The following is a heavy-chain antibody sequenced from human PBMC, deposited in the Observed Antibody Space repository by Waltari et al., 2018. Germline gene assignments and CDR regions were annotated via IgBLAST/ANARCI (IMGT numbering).Heavy chain of an antibody. V-gene: IGHV3-30-3*01. CDR1: VFTFCRSA. CDR2: ISYDGSHK. Sequence: QVQLVESGGGVVQPGRSLRLSCAASVFTFCRSAMPWVRQAPGKGLECVAVISYDGSHKYYADSVKGRFTISRDSSKNTLFLQMNSLRVEDTAVYYCARDIAYHDSSGYYPYYFDYWGQGALVTVSS. D-gene: IGHD3-22*01. CDR3: ARDIAYHDSSGYYPYYFDY. J-gene: IGHJ4*02.